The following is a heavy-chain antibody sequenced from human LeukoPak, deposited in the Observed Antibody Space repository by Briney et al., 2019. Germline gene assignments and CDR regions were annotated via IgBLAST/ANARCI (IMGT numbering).Heavy chain of an antibody. J-gene: IGHJ4*02. CDR2: INTDGNTT. D-gene: IGHD1-26*01. Sequence: GGSLRLSCAASGFTFSSYWMHWVRQAPGKGLVWVSRINTDGNTTSYADSVKGRFTISRDNAKNTLYLQMNSLRAEDTAVYYCARGVGASDYWGQGTLVTVSS. V-gene: IGHV3-74*01. CDR3: ARGVGASDY. CDR1: GFTFSSYW.